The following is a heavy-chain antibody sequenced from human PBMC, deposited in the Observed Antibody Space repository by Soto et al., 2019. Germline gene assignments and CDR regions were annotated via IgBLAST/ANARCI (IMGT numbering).Heavy chain of an antibody. Sequence: GASVKVSCKASGYTFTSYGISWVRQAPGQGLEWMGWISTYNGNTNYAQKLQGRVTMTTDTSTSTAYMELRSLRSDDTAVYYCARDLSSGWWLRHPGMDVWGQGTTVTVSS. CDR3: ARDLSSGWWLRHPGMDV. V-gene: IGHV1-18*01. J-gene: IGHJ6*02. CDR2: ISTYNGNT. D-gene: IGHD5-12*01. CDR1: GYTFTSYG.